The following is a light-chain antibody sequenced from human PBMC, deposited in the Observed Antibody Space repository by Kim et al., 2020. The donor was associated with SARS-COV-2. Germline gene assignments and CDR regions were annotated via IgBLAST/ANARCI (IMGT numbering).Light chain of an antibody. CDR2: WAS. Sequence: RATINCKSSQSVLYSSNNKNYLAWYQQKPGQPLKLLIYWASTRESGVPDRFSGSGSGTDFTLTISSLQAEDVAVYYCQQYYSTPHTFGQGTKLEI. J-gene: IGKJ2*01. CDR3: QQYYSTPHT. V-gene: IGKV4-1*01. CDR1: QSVLYSSNNKNY.